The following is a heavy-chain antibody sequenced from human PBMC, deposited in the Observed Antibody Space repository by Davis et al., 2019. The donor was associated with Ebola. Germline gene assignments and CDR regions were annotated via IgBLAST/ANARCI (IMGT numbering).Heavy chain of an antibody. J-gene: IGHJ6*03. CDR2: IYYSGST. V-gene: IGHV4-31*03. Sequence: PSETLSLTCTVSGGSISRGGSYWTWIRQHPGKGLEWIGYIYYSGSTYYKASPKSRVTISLDTSKHQFSLNLYTVTAADTAVYYWARDLRYDSSGYDYYFYMDVWGKGTTVTVSS. D-gene: IGHD3-22*01. CDR1: GGSISRGGSY. CDR3: ARDLRYDSSGYDYYFYMDV.